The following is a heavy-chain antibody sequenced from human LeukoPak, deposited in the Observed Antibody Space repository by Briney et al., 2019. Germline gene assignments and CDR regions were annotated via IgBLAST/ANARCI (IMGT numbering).Heavy chain of an antibody. D-gene: IGHD2-15*01. CDR1: GFTFSSYT. CDR2: ISSSSSYI. Sequence: GGSLRLSCAASGFTFSSYTMNWVRQAPGKGLEWVSSISSSSSYIYYADSVKGRFTISRDNAKNSLYLQMNSLRAEDTAVYYCARGADREDRYCSGGSCYLLYDYWGQGTLVTVSS. J-gene: IGHJ4*02. CDR3: ARGADREDRYCSGGSCYLLYDY. V-gene: IGHV3-21*01.